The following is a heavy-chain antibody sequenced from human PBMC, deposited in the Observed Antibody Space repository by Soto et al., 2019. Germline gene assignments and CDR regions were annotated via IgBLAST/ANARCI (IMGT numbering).Heavy chain of an antibody. CDR1: GFTFSSYG. CDR2: ISYDGSNK. Sequence: QVQLVESGGGVVQPGRSLRLSCAASGFTFSSYGMHWVRQAPGKGLEWVAVISYDGSNKYYADSVKGRFTISRDNSKNTLYLQMNSLRAEDTAVYYCAKDPPDAFDIWGQGTMVTVSS. J-gene: IGHJ3*02. CDR3: AKDPPDAFDI. V-gene: IGHV3-30*18.